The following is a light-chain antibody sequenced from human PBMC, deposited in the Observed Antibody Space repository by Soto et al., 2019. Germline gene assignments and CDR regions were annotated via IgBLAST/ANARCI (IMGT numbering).Light chain of an antibody. CDR1: SSDVGGYNY. V-gene: IGLV2-8*01. Sequence: QSVLTQPPSASGSPGQSVTISCTGTSSDVGGYNYVSWYQQHPGKAPKLMIYEVTKRHSGVPDRFSGSKSGNKASLTGSGLLAEDEADYYCLSYAGSTIVVFGGGTKLTVL. J-gene: IGLJ2*01. CDR2: EVT. CDR3: LSYAGSTIVV.